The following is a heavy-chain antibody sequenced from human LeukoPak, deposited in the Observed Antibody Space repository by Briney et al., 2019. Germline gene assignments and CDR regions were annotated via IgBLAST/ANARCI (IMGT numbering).Heavy chain of an antibody. V-gene: IGHV3-9*01. J-gene: IGHJ3*02. CDR3: AKAYYDSSGDDAFDI. CDR2: ISWNSGSI. D-gene: IGHD3-22*01. Sequence: GGSLRLSCAASGFTFDDYAMYWVRQAPGKSLEWVSGISWNSGSIGYADSVKGRFTISRDNAKNSLYLQMNSLRAEDTALYYCAKAYYDSSGDDAFDIWGQGTMVTVSS. CDR1: GFTFDDYA.